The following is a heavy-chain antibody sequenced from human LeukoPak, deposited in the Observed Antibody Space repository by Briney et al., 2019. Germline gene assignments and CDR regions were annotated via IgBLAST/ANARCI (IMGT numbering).Heavy chain of an antibody. V-gene: IGHV5-51*01. Sequence: GESLKISCKGSGYSFTNYWIGWVRQMPGKGLEWMGIIYPRDSDTRYSPSFQGQVTVSADKSISTAYLQWNTLKASDTAMYYCARRQYSGYDFDFWGQGTLVTVSS. D-gene: IGHD5-12*01. J-gene: IGHJ4*02. CDR1: GYSFTNYW. CDR2: IYPRDSDT. CDR3: ARRQYSGYDFDF.